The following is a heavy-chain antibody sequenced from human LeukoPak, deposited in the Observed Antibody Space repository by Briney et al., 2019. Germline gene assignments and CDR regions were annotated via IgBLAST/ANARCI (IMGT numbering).Heavy chain of an antibody. D-gene: IGHD3-10*01. J-gene: IGHJ4*02. CDR2: IYSSGSI. CDR1: GGSISSYY. V-gene: IGHV4-4*07. Sequence: SETLSLTCTVSGGSISSYYWSWIRQPAGKGLEWIGRIYSSGSINYNPSLKSRVTMSVDTSKNQFSLKLTSVTAEDTAVYYCARAPVIMVRGVVMPNNKGEIAYYFDFWGQGTLVTVSS. CDR3: ARAPVIMVRGVVMPNNKGEIAYYFDF.